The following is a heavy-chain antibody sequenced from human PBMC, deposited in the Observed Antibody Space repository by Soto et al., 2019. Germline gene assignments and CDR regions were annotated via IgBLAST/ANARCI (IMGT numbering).Heavy chain of an antibody. D-gene: IGHD1-20*01. Sequence: VQLLESGGGLVQPGGSLRLSCAASGFSFSIYAMSWVRQAPGKGLECVSGIGLGNDDTYYADYVKGRFIISRDNSKYTVSLQMNGLRVEDTAIYYCAKDRMDHNSVWDPFDIWGQGTTVTVSS. J-gene: IGHJ3*02. CDR2: IGLGNDDT. CDR3: AKDRMDHNSVWDPFDI. V-gene: IGHV3-23*01. CDR1: GFSFSIYA.